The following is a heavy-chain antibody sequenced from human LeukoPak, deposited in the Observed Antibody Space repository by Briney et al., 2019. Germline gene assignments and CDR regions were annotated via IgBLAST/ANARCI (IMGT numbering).Heavy chain of an antibody. CDR3: ARVIFGGAFDI. CDR1: GFTFSTYT. CDR2: ITYSSSYI. J-gene: IGHJ3*02. V-gene: IGHV3-21*01. D-gene: IGHD3-3*02. Sequence: AGGSLRLSCAASGFTFSTYTMNWVRQAPGKGLEWVSSITYSSSYIYYADSVKGRFTVSRDNAKNSLYLQMNSLRAEDTAVYYCARVIFGGAFDIWGQGTMVTVSS.